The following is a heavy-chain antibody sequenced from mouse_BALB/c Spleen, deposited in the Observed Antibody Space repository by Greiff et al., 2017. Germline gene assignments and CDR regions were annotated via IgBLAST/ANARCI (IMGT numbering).Heavy chain of an antibody. Sequence: EVKLVESGAELVRSGASVKLSCTASGFNIKDYYMHWVKQRPEQGLEWIGWIDPENGDTEYAPKFQGKATMTADTSSNTAYLQLSSLTSEDTAVYYCKRGDDGYPFDYWGQGTTLTVSS. J-gene: IGHJ2*01. CDR2: IDPENGDT. CDR1: GFNIKDYY. CDR3: KRGDDGYPFDY. V-gene: IGHV14-4*02. D-gene: IGHD2-3*01.